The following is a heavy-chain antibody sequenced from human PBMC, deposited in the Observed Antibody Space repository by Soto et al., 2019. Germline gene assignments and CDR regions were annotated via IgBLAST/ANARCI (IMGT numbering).Heavy chain of an antibody. J-gene: IGHJ5*02. D-gene: IGHD4-17*01. CDR1: GGSITGYY. CDR2: IYYSGTT. Sequence: SETLSLTCTVSGGSITGYYWSWIRQPPGKGLEWIGYIYYSGTTNYNPSLKSRVTLSVDTSKNQFSLKLTSVTTADTAVYYCARDYGDYHNWFDPWGQGTLANVS. V-gene: IGHV4-59*01. CDR3: ARDYGDYHNWFDP.